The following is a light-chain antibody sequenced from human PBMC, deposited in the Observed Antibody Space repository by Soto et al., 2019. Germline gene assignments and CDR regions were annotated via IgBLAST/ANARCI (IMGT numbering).Light chain of an antibody. J-gene: IGLJ3*02. CDR2: GNS. V-gene: IGLV1-40*01. CDR3: KSYDSSLSVSWV. CDR1: SSNIGAGYD. Sequence: QSVLTQPPSVSGAPGQRVTISCTGSSSNIGAGYDVHWYQQLPGTAPKLLIYGNSNRPSGVPDRFSGSKSGTSASLAITGLQAEDEADYYCKSYDSSLSVSWVFGGGTQLTVL.